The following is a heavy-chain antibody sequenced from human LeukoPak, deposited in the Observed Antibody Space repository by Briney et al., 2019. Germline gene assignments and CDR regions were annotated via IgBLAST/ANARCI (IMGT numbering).Heavy chain of an antibody. V-gene: IGHV3-21*01. D-gene: IGHD1-26*01. CDR3: SRDPTYYLRYGYFDY. CDR2: INNVGSHI. Sequence: GGSLRLSCAASGFTFRSYAMHWVRQAPGKGLEWVSSINNVGSHIYYAGSVKGRFTISRDNTKNSLYLQMNSLRAEDTAVYYCSRDPTYYLRYGYFDYWGQGALVTVSS. J-gene: IGHJ4*02. CDR1: GFTFRSYA.